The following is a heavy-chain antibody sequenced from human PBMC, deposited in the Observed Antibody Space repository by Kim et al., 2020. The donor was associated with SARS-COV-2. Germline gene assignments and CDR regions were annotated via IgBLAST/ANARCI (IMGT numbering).Heavy chain of an antibody. J-gene: IGHJ1*01. V-gene: IGHV1-3*01. Sequence: ASVKVSCKASGYTFTSYAMHWVRQAPGQRLEWMGWINAGNGNTKYSQKFQGRVTITRDTSASTAYMELSSLRSEDTAVYYCASSEPGYSSISEYFQHWGQGTLVTVSS. CDR2: INAGNGNT. D-gene: IGHD6-13*01. CDR1: GYTFTSYA. CDR3: ASSEPGYSSISEYFQH.